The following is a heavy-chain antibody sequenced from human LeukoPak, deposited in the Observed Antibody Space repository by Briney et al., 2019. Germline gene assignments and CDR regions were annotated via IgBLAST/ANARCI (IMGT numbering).Heavy chain of an antibody. V-gene: IGHV3-74*03. D-gene: IGHD3-16*01. Sequence: GGSLRLSCEPSGFAFSSYWMLWVRQAPGKGLVWLSRISGDGTIKTYADFAKGRFTISRDNAKDTLFLQMNSLRAEDTAVYYCGRDQGGAPDYWGQGTLVTVSS. J-gene: IGHJ4*02. CDR2: ISGDGTIK. CDR3: GRDQGGAPDY. CDR1: GFAFSSYW.